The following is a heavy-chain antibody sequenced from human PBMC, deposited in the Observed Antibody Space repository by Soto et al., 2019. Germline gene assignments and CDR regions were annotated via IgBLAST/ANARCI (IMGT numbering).Heavy chain of an antibody. J-gene: IGHJ4*02. V-gene: IGHV3-9*01. CDR2: ISWDSVNI. D-gene: IGHD3-9*01. CDR1: GFTFEDHA. CDR3: ARDYNILTGPDY. Sequence: GGSLRLSCGASGFTFEDHAMHWVRQAPGKGLEWFSSISWDSVNIDYADSVKGRFTISRDNAKNSLYLQMNSLRPEDTAVYYCARDYNILTGPDYWGQGTLVTVSS.